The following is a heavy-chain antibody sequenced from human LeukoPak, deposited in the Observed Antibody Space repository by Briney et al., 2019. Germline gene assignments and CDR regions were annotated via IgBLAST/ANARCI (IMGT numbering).Heavy chain of an antibody. CDR2: IYSGGST. CDR1: GFTVSSNY. D-gene: IGHD2-15*01. Sequence: GGSLRLSCAASGFTVSSNYMSWVRQAPGKGLEWVSVIYSGGSTYYADSVKGQFTISRDNSKNTLYLQMNSLRAEDTAVYYCVRDRLDIVTPEGVYYYYGMDVWGQGTTVTVSS. CDR3: VRDRLDIVTPEGVYYYYGMDV. J-gene: IGHJ6*02. V-gene: IGHV3-53*01.